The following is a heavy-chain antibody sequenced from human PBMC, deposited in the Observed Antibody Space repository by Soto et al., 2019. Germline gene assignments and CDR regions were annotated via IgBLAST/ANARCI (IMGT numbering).Heavy chain of an antibody. Sequence: EVQLLESGGGLVQPGGSLRLSCAASGFTFSSYAMKWVRQAPGKGRRGVSLMGESATPTYYADSVKGRFTISRDNSGNTLFLEMYSLRAEDTAVYYCARYIPGVRYYGMDVWGQGTTVTVSS. V-gene: IGHV3-23*01. D-gene: IGHD2-2*01. CDR2: MGESATPT. J-gene: IGHJ6*02. CDR1: GFTFSSYA. CDR3: ARYIPGVRYYGMDV.